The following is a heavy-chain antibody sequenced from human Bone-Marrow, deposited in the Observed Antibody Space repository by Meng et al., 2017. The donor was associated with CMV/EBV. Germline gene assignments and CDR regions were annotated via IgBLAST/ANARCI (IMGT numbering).Heavy chain of an antibody. D-gene: IGHD6-25*01. CDR3: ATEGGIAAYGALDP. V-gene: IGHV3-30*02. CDR1: GFTFNNYG. Sequence: GGSLRLSCAASGFTFNNYGMHWVRQAPGKGLEWVAFIRYDGGNKYYADSVKGRFTISRDNSKNTLYLQMNSLRAEDTAVYYCATEGGIAAYGALDPWGQGTLVTFSS. CDR2: IRYDGGNK. J-gene: IGHJ5*02.